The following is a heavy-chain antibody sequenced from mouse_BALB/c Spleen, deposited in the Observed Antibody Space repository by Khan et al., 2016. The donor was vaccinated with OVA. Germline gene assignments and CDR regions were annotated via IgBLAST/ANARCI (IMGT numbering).Heavy chain of an antibody. CDR1: GYTFTSHT. D-gene: IGHD2-14*01. Sequence: VQLQQSGAELARPGASVKMSCKASGYTFTSHTMHWVKQRPGQGLEWIGYINPRSDYTQYNQTFNDKATLTADISSSTAYMQLSSLTSEDSAVYYCARRTTEYALDYWGQGTSVTVSS. J-gene: IGHJ4*01. CDR2: INPRSDYT. V-gene: IGHV1-4*01. CDR3: ARRTTEYALDY.